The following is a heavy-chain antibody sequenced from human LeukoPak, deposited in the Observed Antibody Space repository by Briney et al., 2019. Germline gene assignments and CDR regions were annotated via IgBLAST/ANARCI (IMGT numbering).Heavy chain of an antibody. V-gene: IGHV4-38-2*02. CDR2: MYYRGST. CDR3: ATTTIRLGY. Sequence: SETLSLTCTVSGYSISTGYYWDWIRQPPGKGLEWIGSMYYRGSTYHNPSLKSRVTISVDTSKNQFSLKLSSVTAADTAVYYCATTTIRLGYWGQGTLVTVSS. CDR1: GYSISTGYY. J-gene: IGHJ4*02. D-gene: IGHD1-26*01.